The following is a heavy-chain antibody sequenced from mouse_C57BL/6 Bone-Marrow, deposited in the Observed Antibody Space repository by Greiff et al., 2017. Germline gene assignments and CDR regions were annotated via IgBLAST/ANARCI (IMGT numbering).Heavy chain of an antibody. V-gene: IGHV1-80*01. CDR3: ARSALELGEAY. Sequence: QVQLQQSGAELVKPGASVKISCKASGYAFSSYWMNWVKQRPGKGLEWIGQIYPGDGDTNYNGKFKGKATLTADKSSSTAYMQLSSLTSEDSAIYFCARSALELGEAYWGQGTLVTVSA. CDR2: IYPGDGDT. CDR1: GYAFSSYW. J-gene: IGHJ3*01. D-gene: IGHD4-1*01.